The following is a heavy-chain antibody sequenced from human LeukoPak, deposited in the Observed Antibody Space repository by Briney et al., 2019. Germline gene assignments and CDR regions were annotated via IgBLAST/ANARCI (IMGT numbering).Heavy chain of an antibody. CDR2: IYHSGST. Sequence: SETLSLTCTVSGGSISSYYWSWIRQPPGKGLEWIGSIYHSGSTYYNPSLKSRVTISVDTSKNQFSLKLSSVTAADTAVYYCAGTYVLRYFGWLLSWYYFDYWGQGTLVTVSS. J-gene: IGHJ4*02. CDR1: GGSISSYY. CDR3: AGTYVLRYFGWLLSWYYFDY. V-gene: IGHV4-59*04. D-gene: IGHD3-9*01.